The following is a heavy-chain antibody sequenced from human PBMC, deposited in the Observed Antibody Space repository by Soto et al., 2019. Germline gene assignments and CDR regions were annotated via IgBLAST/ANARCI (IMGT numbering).Heavy chain of an antibody. CDR2: IFYSGST. CDR1: GVSISSYY. Sequence: SETLSLTCTVSGVSISSYYWSWILQPPGKGLEWIGYIFYSGSTNYNPSLKSRVTISVDTSKNQFSLKLSSVTAADTAVYYCARRRDVCACFDYWGQGTLVTVSS. J-gene: IGHJ4*02. V-gene: IGHV4-59*08. CDR3: ARRRDVCACFDY.